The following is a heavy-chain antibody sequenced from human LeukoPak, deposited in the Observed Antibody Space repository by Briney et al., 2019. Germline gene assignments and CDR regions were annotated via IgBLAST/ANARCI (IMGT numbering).Heavy chain of an antibody. CDR1: GGSIISYY. CDR2: IYTSGST. Sequence: PSETLSLTCTVSGGSIISYYWSWIRQPAGKGLEWIGRIYTSGSTNYNPSLKSRVTISVDTSKNQSSLKLSSVTAADTAVYYCARDWGRYCSSTSCRDAFDIWGQGTMVTVSS. CDR3: ARDWGRYCSSTSCRDAFDI. V-gene: IGHV4-4*07. D-gene: IGHD2-2*01. J-gene: IGHJ3*02.